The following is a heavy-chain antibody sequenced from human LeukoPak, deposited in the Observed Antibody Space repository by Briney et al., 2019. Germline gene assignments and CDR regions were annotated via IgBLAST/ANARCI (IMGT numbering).Heavy chain of an antibody. D-gene: IGHD6-25*01. CDR2: IYAGGST. CDR1: GFTVSSSY. J-gene: IGHJ3*02. Sequence: GGSLRLSCSASGFTVSSSYMSWVRQAPGKGLEWISVIYAGGSTYYADSVKGRFTISSDSSKNTLYLQMNSLRAEDTAVYYCARGKAVTCFDIWGQGTMVTVSS. V-gene: IGHV3-53*01. CDR3: ARGKAVTCFDI.